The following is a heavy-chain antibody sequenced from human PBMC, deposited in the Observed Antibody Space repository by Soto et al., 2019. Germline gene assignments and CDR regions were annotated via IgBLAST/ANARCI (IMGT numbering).Heavy chain of an antibody. J-gene: IGHJ3*01. V-gene: IGHV1-3*01. CDR3: ARDILSVGPRANEALDV. D-gene: IGHD2-8*02. CDR1: GFTFSDHL. Sequence: QVQLVQSGAEVRKPGASVNISCRASGFTFSDHLINWVRQVPGQSLEWMGWINPDNGHTKYSQTFQSRVTISRHSSASIVYVEVSDLTSEDTAVFYCARDILSVGPRANEALDVWGQGTMVTVSS. CDR2: INPDNGHT.